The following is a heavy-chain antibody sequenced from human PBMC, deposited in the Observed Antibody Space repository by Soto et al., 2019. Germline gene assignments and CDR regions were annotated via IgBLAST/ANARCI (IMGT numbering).Heavy chain of an antibody. V-gene: IGHV3-21*01. CDR2: ISSGSSDT. CDR3: ARLAY. Sequence: GGSLRLSCEASGFTFSRVSMNWGGQVPGKGVEWVASISSGSSDTWYADSVKGRFIISRDNAQNSMFLQVNTLRPEDTAMYYCARLAYWGPGTQVTVSS. CDR1: GFTFSRVS. J-gene: IGHJ4*02.